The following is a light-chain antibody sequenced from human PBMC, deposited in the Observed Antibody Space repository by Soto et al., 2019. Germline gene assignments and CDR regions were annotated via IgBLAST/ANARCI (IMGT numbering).Light chain of an antibody. Sequence: DLVMTQSPLSLPVTPGEPASISCRSSQNLLHSNGYNYLDWYLQKPGQSQQLLIFLGSNRASGVPDRFSGSGSGTDFTLKISRVEAEDVGLYYCMQSLQTPLTFGGGTKVESK. CDR1: QNLLHSNGYNY. J-gene: IGKJ4*01. CDR3: MQSLQTPLT. CDR2: LGS. V-gene: IGKV2-28*01.